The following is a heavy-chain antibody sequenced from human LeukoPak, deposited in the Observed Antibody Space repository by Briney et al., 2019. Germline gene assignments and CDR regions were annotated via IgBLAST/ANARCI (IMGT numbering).Heavy chain of an antibody. CDR1: GFTFSRYD. Sequence: GGSLRLSCAVSGFTFSRYDMQWVRRAPGRGGGGVAVISYDGSNKYYAASVKGRFTISRDNSNNTLYLQMNSLRAEDTAVYYCAREGVTTGLLDYWGQGTLVTVSS. CDR2: ISYDGSNK. CDR3: AREGVTTGLLDY. V-gene: IGHV3-30*04. D-gene: IGHD4-17*01. J-gene: IGHJ4*02.